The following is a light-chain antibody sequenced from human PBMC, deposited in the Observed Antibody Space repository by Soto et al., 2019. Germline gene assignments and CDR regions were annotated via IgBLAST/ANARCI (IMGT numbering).Light chain of an antibody. J-gene: IGLJ3*02. V-gene: IGLV2-23*02. CDR2: EVT. Sequence: QSVLTQPASVSGSPGQSITICCTGTRTDVGSYNSIAWYQQLPGKAPRVMIFEVTKRPSGISNRFSGSKSGSTASLTISGLQAEDEADYFCFSYAGSSIWVFGGGTKLTVL. CDR3: FSYAGSSIWV. CDR1: RTDVGSYNS.